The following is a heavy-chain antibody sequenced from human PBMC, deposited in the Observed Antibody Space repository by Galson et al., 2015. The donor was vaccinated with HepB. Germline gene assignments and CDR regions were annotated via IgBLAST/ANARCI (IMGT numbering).Heavy chain of an antibody. V-gene: IGHV1-8*01. CDR3: ARDQVTGFDY. CDR1: GYTFTSYD. Sequence: SVKVSCKASGYTFTSYDINWVRQATGQGLEWMGWMNPNSGNTGYAQKFQGRVTMTTDTSTSTAYMELRSLRSDDTAVYYCARDQVTGFDYWAREPWSPSPQ. CDR2: MNPNSGNT. D-gene: IGHD7-27*01. J-gene: IGHJ4*02.